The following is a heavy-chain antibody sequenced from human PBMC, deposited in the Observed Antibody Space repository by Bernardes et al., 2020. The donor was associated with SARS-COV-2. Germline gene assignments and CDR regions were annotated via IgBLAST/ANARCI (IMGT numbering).Heavy chain of an antibody. Sequence: ASVKVSCKTSGYTFTTHAIHWVRQAPGQRLEWMGWINAVNGDTKYPQKFQGRVTITRDTSASTAYMEVSSLRSEDTAVYYCARRQMGVGRESFNTFDYWGQGTRVTVSS. CDR3: ARRQMGVGRESFNTFDY. D-gene: IGHD1-26*01. J-gene: IGHJ4*02. CDR2: INAVNGDT. CDR1: GYTFTTHA. V-gene: IGHV1-3*01.